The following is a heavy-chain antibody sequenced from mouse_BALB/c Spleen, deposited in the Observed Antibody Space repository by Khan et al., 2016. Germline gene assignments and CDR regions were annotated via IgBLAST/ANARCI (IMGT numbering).Heavy chain of an antibody. CDR2: ISDGGSYT. CDR3: ARDLNWYFDV. J-gene: IGHJ1*01. V-gene: IGHV5-4*02. Sequence: EVQLLETGGGLVKPGGSLKLSCAASGFTFSDYYMYWVRQTPEKRLEWVATISDGGSYTYYPDSVKGRFTISRDNAKNNLYLQMSSLKSEDTAMYYCARDLNWYFDVWGAGTTVTVSS. CDR1: GFTFSDYY.